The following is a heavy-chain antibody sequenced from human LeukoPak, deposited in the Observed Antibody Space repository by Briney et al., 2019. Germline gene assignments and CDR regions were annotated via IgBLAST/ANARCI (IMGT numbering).Heavy chain of an antibody. Sequence: TPSETLSLTCTVSGGSVNSGGYYWTWIRQHPGKGLEWLGYIYYSGRTYYNPSLKSRITISLDTSKNQFSLNLTSVSAADTAFYFCARSSDYGGYDWGQGTLITVSS. V-gene: IGHV4-31*03. J-gene: IGHJ4*02. CDR1: GGSVNSGGYY. D-gene: IGHD4-17*01. CDR3: ARSSDYGGYD. CDR2: IYYSGRT.